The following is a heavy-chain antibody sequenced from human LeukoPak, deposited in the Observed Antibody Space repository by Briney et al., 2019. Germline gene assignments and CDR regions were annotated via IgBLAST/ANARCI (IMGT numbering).Heavy chain of an antibody. D-gene: IGHD2-2*01. CDR3: ARDSRYCNSISCYGRPGYYGLDV. Sequence: SETLSLTCTVSGGSISSSSSYWGWIRQPPGKGLEWIASIYYSGNTNYNPSLKSRVTMSVDTSKNQFSLNLSSVTAADTAVYYCARDSRYCNSISCYGRPGYYGLDVWGQGTTVTVSS. V-gene: IGHV4-39*07. CDR1: GGSISSSSSY. J-gene: IGHJ6*02. CDR2: IYYSGNT.